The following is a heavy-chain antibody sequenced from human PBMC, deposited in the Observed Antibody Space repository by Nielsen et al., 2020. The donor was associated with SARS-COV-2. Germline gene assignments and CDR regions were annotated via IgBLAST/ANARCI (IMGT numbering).Heavy chain of an antibody. CDR3: AREGRGSMVRGLQSTFDI. CDR2: INAGKGDT. D-gene: IGHD3-10*01. Sequence: SVKVSCKASGYTFTTYAIHWVRQAPGQRLEWMGWINAGKGDTKYSQKFQGRVTISMDTSASTAYMDLSSLTSEDTAVYYCAREGRGSMVRGLQSTFDIWGQGAMVTVSS. CDR1: GYTFTTYA. V-gene: IGHV1-3*01. J-gene: IGHJ3*02.